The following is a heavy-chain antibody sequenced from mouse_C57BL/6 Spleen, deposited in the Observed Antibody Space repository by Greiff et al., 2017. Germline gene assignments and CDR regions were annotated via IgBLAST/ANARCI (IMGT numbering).Heavy chain of an antibody. Sequence: QVQLQQPGAELVRPGSSVKLSCKASGYTFTSYWMHWVKQRPIQGLEWIGNIDPSDSETHYNQKFKDKATLTVDKSSSTAYMQLSSLTSEDSAVYYCARLYYGNPNFDYWGQGTTLTVSS. CDR3: ARLYYGNPNFDY. D-gene: IGHD2-1*01. CDR2: IDPSDSET. V-gene: IGHV1-52*01. J-gene: IGHJ2*01. CDR1: GYTFTSYW.